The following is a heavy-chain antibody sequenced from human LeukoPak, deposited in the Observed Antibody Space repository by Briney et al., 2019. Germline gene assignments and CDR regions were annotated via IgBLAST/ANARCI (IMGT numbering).Heavy chain of an antibody. J-gene: IGHJ5*02. V-gene: IGHV4-59*08. D-gene: IGHD3-22*01. CDR2: LYYSGST. CDR3: ARRMYYYDSSGYGGYWLDP. Sequence: SETLSLTCTVSGGSISSFYWSWIRQPPGKGLEGIGYLYYSGSTNYNPALTSRVTISVHTSKNHFHLKLSSVTAADTAVYHCARRMYYYDSSGYGGYWLDPWGQGTLVTVSS. CDR1: GGSISSFY.